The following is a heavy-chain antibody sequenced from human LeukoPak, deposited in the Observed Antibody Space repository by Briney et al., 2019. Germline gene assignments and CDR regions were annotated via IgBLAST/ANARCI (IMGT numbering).Heavy chain of an antibody. CDR3: AREKYIAAASGRFDY. Sequence: PGGSLRLSCAASGFTFSSYSMNWVRQAPGKGLEWVLSISSSSSYIYYADSVKGRFTISRDNAKSSLYLQMNSLRAEDTAVYYCAREKYIAAASGRFDYWGQGTLVTVSS. CDR1: GFTFSSYS. D-gene: IGHD6-13*01. CDR2: ISSSSSYI. V-gene: IGHV3-21*01. J-gene: IGHJ4*02.